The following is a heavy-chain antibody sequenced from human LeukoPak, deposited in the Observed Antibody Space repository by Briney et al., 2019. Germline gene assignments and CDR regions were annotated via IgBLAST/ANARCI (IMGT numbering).Heavy chain of an antibody. V-gene: IGHV3-49*04. Sequence: GGSLSLFCTVSGFNFGDYAMSWVRPAPGKGLEWVGFIRSKAYGGTTEYAASVKGRFTISRDDSKSIAYLQMNSLKTEDTAVYYCTRELWIQLWFRDAFDIWGKGTMVTVSS. CDR1: GFNFGDYA. D-gene: IGHD5-18*01. J-gene: IGHJ3*02. CDR3: TRELWIQLWFRDAFDI. CDR2: IRSKAYGGTT.